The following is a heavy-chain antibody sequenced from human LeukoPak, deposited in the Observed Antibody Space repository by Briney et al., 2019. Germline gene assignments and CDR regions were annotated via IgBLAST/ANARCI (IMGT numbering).Heavy chain of an antibody. J-gene: IGHJ5*02. D-gene: IGHD6-6*01. V-gene: IGHV4-34*01. CDR3: ASYSSSSTQMYNWFDP. Sequence: SETLSLTCAVYGGSFSGYYWSWIRQPPGKGLEWIGEISHSGNTNYNPSLKSRVTISVDTSKNQFSLKLSSVTAADTAVYYCASYSSSSTQMYNWFDPWGQGTLVTVSS. CDR1: GGSFSGYY. CDR2: ISHSGNT.